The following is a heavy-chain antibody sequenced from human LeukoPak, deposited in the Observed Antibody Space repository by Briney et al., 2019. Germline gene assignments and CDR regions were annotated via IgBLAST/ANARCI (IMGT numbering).Heavy chain of an antibody. CDR1: GFTFNSYA. V-gene: IGHV3-23*01. D-gene: IGHD2-2*01. CDR2: ISGNDDNK. J-gene: IGHJ5*02. Sequence: GGSLRLSCAASGFTFNSYALSWVRQAPGKGLEWVSAISGNDDNKYYADSVKGRFTISRDISKNTLYLQMNSLRVEDTAVYYCARANRSGYCSSTSCLWIQLWANWFDPWGQGTLVTVSS. CDR3: ARANRSGYCSSTSCLWIQLWANWFDP.